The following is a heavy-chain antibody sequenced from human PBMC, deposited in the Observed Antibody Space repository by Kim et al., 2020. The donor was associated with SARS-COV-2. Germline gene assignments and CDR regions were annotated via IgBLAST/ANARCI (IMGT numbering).Heavy chain of an antibody. CDR2: IYSGGNT. V-gene: IGHV3-66*01. CDR1: GYTVTYSY. D-gene: IGHD3-22*01. Sequence: GGSLRLSCAASGYTVTYSYMGWVRQAPGKGLEWVSFIYSGGNTIYADSVKGRLIISRDHSKNTLYLQMNSLRAEDTALYYCATVVFYYDAGYFKNWGQGTLVIVSS. J-gene: IGHJ1*01. CDR3: ATVVFYYDAGYFKN.